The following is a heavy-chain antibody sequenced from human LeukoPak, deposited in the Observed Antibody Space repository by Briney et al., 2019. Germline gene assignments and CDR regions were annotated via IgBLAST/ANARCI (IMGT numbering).Heavy chain of an antibody. Sequence: GGSLRLSCAASGFTFNNYAMNWVRQAPGKGLEWVSSISGGGETTYYADSAKGRFTISRDNSKNTLYLQMNSLRAEDTAVYYCANLPGYSSSWYPFDYWGQGTLVTVSS. J-gene: IGHJ4*02. V-gene: IGHV3-23*01. CDR3: ANLPGYSSSWYPFDY. D-gene: IGHD6-13*01. CDR1: GFTFNNYA. CDR2: ISGGGETT.